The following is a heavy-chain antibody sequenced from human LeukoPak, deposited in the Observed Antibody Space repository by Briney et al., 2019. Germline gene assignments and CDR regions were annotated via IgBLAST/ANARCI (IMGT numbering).Heavy chain of an antibody. CDR3: AKEPLSRVSFNCFDP. V-gene: IGHV3-33*06. CDR1: GFTFSSYG. Sequence: GGSLRLSCAASGFTFSSYGMHWVRQAPGKGLEWVAVIWYDGSNKYYADSVKGRFTISRDNSMSTLYLQMNSLRDEDTAVYYCAKEPLSRVSFNCFDPWGQGTLVTVSS. J-gene: IGHJ5*02. D-gene: IGHD2/OR15-2a*01. CDR2: IWYDGSNK.